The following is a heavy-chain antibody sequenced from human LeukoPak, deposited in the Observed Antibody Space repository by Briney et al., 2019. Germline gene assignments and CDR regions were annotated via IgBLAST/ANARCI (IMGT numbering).Heavy chain of an antibody. Sequence: PGGSLRLSCAASGFTFSNYEVNWIRQAPGKGLEWVSYISSSGNTIYYADSVKGRFTISRDNAKNSLYLQMNSLRAEDTAVYYCASYDFWNGYYNLDYWDQGTRVTVSS. D-gene: IGHD3-3*01. V-gene: IGHV3-48*03. J-gene: IGHJ4*02. CDR2: ISSSGNTI. CDR1: GFTFSNYE. CDR3: ASYDFWNGYYNLDY.